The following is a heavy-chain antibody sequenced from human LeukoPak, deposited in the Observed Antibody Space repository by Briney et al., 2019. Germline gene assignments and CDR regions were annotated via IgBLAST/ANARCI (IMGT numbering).Heavy chain of an antibody. Sequence: ASVKVSCKASGYTFTSYYMHWVRQATGQGLEWMGWMNPNSGNTGYAQKFQGRVTMTRNTSISTAYMELSSLRSEDTAVYYCARGYCTNGVCYFSNYYYYYGMDVWGQGTTVTVSS. D-gene: IGHD2-8*01. V-gene: IGHV1-8*02. CDR1: GYTFTSYY. CDR3: ARGYCTNGVCYFSNYYYYYGMDV. J-gene: IGHJ6*02. CDR2: MNPNSGNT.